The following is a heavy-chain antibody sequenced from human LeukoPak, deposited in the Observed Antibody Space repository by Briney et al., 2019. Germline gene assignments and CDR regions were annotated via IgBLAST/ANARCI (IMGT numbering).Heavy chain of an antibody. V-gene: IGHV4-59*01. J-gene: IGHJ4*02. Sequence: PSETLSLTCTVPGGSISSYYWSWIRQPPGKGLEWIGYIYYSGSTNYNPSLKSRVTISVDTSKNQFSLKLSSVTAADTAVYYCARERRYNWNDDYWGQGTLVTVSS. CDR3: ARERRYNWNDDY. CDR1: GGSISSYY. CDR2: IYYSGST. D-gene: IGHD1-1*01.